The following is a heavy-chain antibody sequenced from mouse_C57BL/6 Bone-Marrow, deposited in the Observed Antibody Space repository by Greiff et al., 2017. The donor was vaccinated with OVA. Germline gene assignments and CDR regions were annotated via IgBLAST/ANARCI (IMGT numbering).Heavy chain of an antibody. J-gene: IGHJ2*01. V-gene: IGHV1-4*01. CDR1: GYTFTSYT. D-gene: IGHD1-1*01. CDR2: INPSSGYT. Sequence: QVQLQQSGAELARPGASVKMSCKASGYTFTSYTMHWVKQRPGQGLEWIGYINPSSGYTKYNQKFKDKATLTADKSSSTAYMQLSSLTSEDSAVYYCARRIGYYGSSYVYYFDYWGQGTTLTVSS. CDR3: ARRIGYYGSSYVYYFDY.